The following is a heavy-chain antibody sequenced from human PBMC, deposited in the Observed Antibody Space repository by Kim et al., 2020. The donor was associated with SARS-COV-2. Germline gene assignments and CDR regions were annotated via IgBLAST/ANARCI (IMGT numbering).Heavy chain of an antibody. CDR3: ARGIRSRNYYYYGMDV. J-gene: IGHJ6*02. V-gene: IGHV4-34*01. D-gene: IGHD2-21*01. Sequence: SLKSRVTISVDTSKNQFSLKLSSVTAADTAVYYCARGIRSRNYYYYGMDVWGQGTTVTVSS.